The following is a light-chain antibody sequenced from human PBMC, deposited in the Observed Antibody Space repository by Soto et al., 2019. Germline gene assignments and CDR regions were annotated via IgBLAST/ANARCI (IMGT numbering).Light chain of an antibody. CDR1: SSDVWSYNL. CDR3: CSYAGSSTLWV. CDR2: EGS. V-gene: IGLV2-23*01. Sequence: QSVLTQPASVSGSPGQSITISCTGTSSDVWSYNLVSWYQQHPGKAPKLMIYEGSKRPSGVSNRFSGSKSGNTASLTISGLQAEDEADYYCCSYAGSSTLWVFGGGTKLTVL. J-gene: IGLJ3*02.